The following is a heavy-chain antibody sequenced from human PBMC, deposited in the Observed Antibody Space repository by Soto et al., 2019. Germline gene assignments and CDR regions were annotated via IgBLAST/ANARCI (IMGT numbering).Heavy chain of an antibody. D-gene: IGHD3-3*01. CDR2: IYYSGST. CDR3: ASLAGGYDFWSGYYYFDY. CDR1: GGSISSGGYY. Sequence: SETLSLTCTVSGGSISSGGYYWSWIRQHPGKGLEWIGYIYYSGSTNSNPSLKSRVSISVDTSKNQFSLNLSSVTAADTAVYYCASLAGGYDFWSGYYYFDYWGQGTLVTVSS. V-gene: IGHV4-61*08. J-gene: IGHJ4*02.